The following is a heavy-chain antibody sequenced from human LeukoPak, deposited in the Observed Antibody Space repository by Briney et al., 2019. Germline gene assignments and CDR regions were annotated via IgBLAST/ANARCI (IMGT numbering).Heavy chain of an antibody. Sequence: SETLSLTCAVYGGSFSGYYWSWIRQPPGKGLEWIGEINHSGSTNYNPSLKSRVTISVDTSKNQFPLKLSSVTAADTAVYYCARLIVGATDYWGQGTLVTVSS. CDR3: ARLIVGATDY. CDR2: INHSGST. CDR1: GGSFSGYY. D-gene: IGHD1-26*01. V-gene: IGHV4-34*01. J-gene: IGHJ4*02.